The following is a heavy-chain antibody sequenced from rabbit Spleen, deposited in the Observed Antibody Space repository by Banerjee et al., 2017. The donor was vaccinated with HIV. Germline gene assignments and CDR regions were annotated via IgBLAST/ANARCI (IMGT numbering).Heavy chain of an antibody. J-gene: IGHJ4*01. V-gene: IGHV1S47*01. CDR3: ARDGDDAGYDFYL. Sequence: QEQLMESGGGLVQPGGSLKLSCKASGFDFSSYGVSWVRQAPGKGLEWIGYIDPLFGTTYYANWVNGRFTISSHNAQNTLYLQLNSLTAADTATYFCARDGDDAGYDFYLWGQGTLVTVS. D-gene: IGHD2-1*01. CDR2: IDPLFGTT. CDR1: GFDFSSYG.